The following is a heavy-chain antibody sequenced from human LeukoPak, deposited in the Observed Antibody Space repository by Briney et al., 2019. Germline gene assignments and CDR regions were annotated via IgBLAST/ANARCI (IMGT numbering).Heavy chain of an antibody. CDR3: ARGEHDYDILTGSWDYYYMDV. V-gene: IGHV4-59*01. CDR1: GGSISSYY. D-gene: IGHD3-9*01. Sequence: PETLSLTCTVPGGSISSYYWSWIRQPPGKGLEWIGYIYYSGSTNYNPSLKSRVTISVDTSKNQFSLKLSSVTAADTAVYYCARGEHDYDILTGSWDYYYMDVWGKGTTVTVSS. J-gene: IGHJ6*03. CDR2: IYYSGST.